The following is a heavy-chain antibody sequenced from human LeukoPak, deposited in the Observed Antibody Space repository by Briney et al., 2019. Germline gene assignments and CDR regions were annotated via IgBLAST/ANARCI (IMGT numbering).Heavy chain of an antibody. Sequence: GGSLRLSCAASGFTFSSYWMSWVRQAPGKGLEWVANIKQDGSEKYYVDSVKGRFTISRDNAKNSLYLQMNSLRAEDTAVYYCARDQGQWLYYFDYWGQGTLVTVSS. V-gene: IGHV3-7*01. CDR1: GFTFSSYW. CDR2: IKQDGSEK. J-gene: IGHJ4*02. CDR3: ARDQGQWLYYFDY. D-gene: IGHD6-19*01.